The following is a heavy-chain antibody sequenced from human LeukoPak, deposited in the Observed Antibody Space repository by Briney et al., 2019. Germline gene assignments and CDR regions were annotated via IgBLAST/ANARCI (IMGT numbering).Heavy chain of an antibody. CDR1: GFTFSSYW. J-gene: IGHJ3*02. Sequence: GGSLRLSCAASGFTFSSYWMHWVRQAPGKGLVWVSRINSDGSSTNYADSVKGRFTISRENAKNSLYLQMNSLRAGDTAVYYCARETGDVLLGAFDIWGQGTMVTVSS. V-gene: IGHV3-74*01. CDR3: ARETGDVLLGAFDI. D-gene: IGHD3-10*01. CDR2: INSDGSST.